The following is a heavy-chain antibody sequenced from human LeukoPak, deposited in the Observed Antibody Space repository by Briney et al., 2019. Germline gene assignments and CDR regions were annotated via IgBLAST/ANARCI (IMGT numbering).Heavy chain of an antibody. CDR3: AKGYCSSTSCHVDY. D-gene: IGHD2-2*01. V-gene: IGHV3-48*04. CDR2: ISSSSSTI. CDR1: GFTFSSYR. J-gene: IGHJ4*02. Sequence: GGSLRLSCAASGFTFSSYRMNWVRQAPGKGLEWVSYISSSSSTIYYADSVKGRFTISRDNAKNSLYLQMNSLRAEDTALYYCAKGYCSSTSCHVDYWGQGTLVTVSS.